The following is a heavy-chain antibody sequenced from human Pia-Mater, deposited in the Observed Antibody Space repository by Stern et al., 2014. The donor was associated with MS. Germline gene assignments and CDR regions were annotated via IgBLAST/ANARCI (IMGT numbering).Heavy chain of an antibody. Sequence: EVQLVESGGGLVQPGGSLRLSCAASGLTFSTYAMSWVRQVQGTGLEWVSDISGNGGSTYYADSVRGRFTISRDNSKNTLYLQMNSLRAEDTAVYYCTKGSDFWSGYCDYWGQGTLVTVSS. D-gene: IGHD3-3*01. CDR2: ISGNGGST. CDR1: GLTFSTYA. CDR3: TKGSDFWSGYCDY. J-gene: IGHJ4*02. V-gene: IGHV3-23*04.